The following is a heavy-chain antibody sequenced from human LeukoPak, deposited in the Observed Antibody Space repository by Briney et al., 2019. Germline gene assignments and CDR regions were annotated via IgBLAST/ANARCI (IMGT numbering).Heavy chain of an antibody. Sequence: PSETLSLTCAVYGGSISGYYWSWIRQPPGKGLEWIGDIYYSGSTNYNPSLKSRVTISVDTSKDQFSLTLSSVTDADTAVHYRARGRTRDYYDSSGYRGHYFDYRCQGTLVTVPS. J-gene: IGHJ4*02. CDR1: GGSISGYY. CDR2: IYYSGST. V-gene: IGHV4-34*01. CDR3: ARGRTRDYYDSSGYRGHYFDY. D-gene: IGHD3-22*01.